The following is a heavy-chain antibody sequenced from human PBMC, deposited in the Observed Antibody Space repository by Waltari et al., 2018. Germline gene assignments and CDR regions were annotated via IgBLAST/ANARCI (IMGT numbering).Heavy chain of an antibody. D-gene: IGHD6-6*01. Sequence: QVQLVESGGGVVQPGGSLRLSCAASGFTFSSYGMHWVRQAPGKGLEWVALIRDEGSNKYYADSVKGRFTISRDNSKNTLYLQMNSLRAEDTAVYYCAKEYSSSSWWYYFDYSGQGTLVTVSS. CDR2: IRDEGSNK. V-gene: IGHV3-30*02. CDR1: GFTFSSYG. CDR3: AKEYSSSSWWYYFDY. J-gene: IGHJ4*02.